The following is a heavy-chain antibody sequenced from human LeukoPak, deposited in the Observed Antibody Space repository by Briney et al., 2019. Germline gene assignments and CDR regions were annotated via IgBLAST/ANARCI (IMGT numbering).Heavy chain of an antibody. CDR1: GFTFSSYW. V-gene: IGHV3-30*02. J-gene: IGHJ6*03. CDR3: AKVGSYRTNYYYYMDV. CDR2: IRYDGSNK. D-gene: IGHD1-26*01. Sequence: GGSLRLSCAASGFTFSSYWMHWVRQAPGKGLEWVAFIRYDGSNKYYADSVKGRFTISRDNSKNTLCLQMNSLRAEDTAVYYCAKVGSYRTNYYYYMDVWGKGTTVTISS.